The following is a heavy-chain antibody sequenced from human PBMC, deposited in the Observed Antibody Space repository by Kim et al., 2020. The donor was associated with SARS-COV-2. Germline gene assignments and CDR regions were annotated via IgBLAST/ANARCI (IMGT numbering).Heavy chain of an antibody. D-gene: IGHD2-15*01. Sequence: GGSLRLSCAASGFNFNTYAMHWLRQVPGKGLEWVAVISYDGTTKYYADSAKGRFTISRDNSKNTFYLQMNSLRADDTGLYYCARELYSVPFDFWGQGTL. CDR3: ARELYSVPFDF. V-gene: IGHV3-30-3*01. CDR1: GFNFNTYA. J-gene: IGHJ4*02. CDR2: ISYDGTTK.